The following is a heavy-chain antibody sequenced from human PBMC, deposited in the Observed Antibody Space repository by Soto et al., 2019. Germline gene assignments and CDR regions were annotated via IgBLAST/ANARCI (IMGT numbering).Heavy chain of an antibody. V-gene: IGHV3-21*04. CDR1: GFTFRTYS. J-gene: IGHJ4*02. D-gene: IGHD2-2*01. CDR3: ARGESIVIVPAANDY. Sequence: SGGSLRLSCAASGFTFRTYSMTWVRQAPGKGLEWVSSISGSSSHIYYADSVEGRFIISRDNGKNSLYLQMNSLRAEDTAVYYCARGESIVIVPAANDYWGQGTLVTVSS. CDR2: ISGSSSHI.